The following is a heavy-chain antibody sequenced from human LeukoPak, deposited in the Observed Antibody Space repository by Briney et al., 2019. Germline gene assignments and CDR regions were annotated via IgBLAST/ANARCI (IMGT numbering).Heavy chain of an antibody. CDR1: GFTFSSYE. J-gene: IGHJ4*02. D-gene: IGHD4-23*01. CDR3: ARAPRGNSHFDY. Sequence: GGSLRLSCAASGFTFSSYEMNWVRQAPGKGLEWVSSISSSSSYIYYADSAKGRFTISRDNAKNSLYLQMNSLRAEDTAVYYCARAPRGNSHFDYWDQGTLVTVSS. CDR2: ISSSSSYI. V-gene: IGHV3-21*01.